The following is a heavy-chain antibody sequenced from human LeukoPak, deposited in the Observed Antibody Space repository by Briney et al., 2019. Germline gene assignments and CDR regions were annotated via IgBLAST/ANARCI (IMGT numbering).Heavy chain of an antibody. J-gene: IGHJ4*02. CDR3: ASGLGTYCTNGVCSKLPYFDY. CDR2: MNPNSGNT. CDR1: GYTLTSYD. Sequence: ASVKVSCKASGYTLTSYDINWARQATGQGLEWMGWMNPNSGNTGYAQKFQGRVTMTRNTSISTAYMELSSLRSEDTAVYYCASGLGTYCTNGVCSKLPYFDYWGQGTLVTVSS. V-gene: IGHV1-8*01. D-gene: IGHD2-8*01.